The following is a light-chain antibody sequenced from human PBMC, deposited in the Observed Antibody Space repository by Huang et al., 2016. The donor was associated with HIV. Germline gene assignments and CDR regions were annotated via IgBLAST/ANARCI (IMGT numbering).Light chain of an antibody. CDR2: GSS. Sequence: EIVMTQSPATLSVSPGERVTLSCRASQSVSIDLAWYQQEPGQAPRLVIYGSSTRATGIPTRFSGSGSGTEFTLTISSLQSEDFAVYYCQQYNNWPPLTFGGGTKVEIK. CDR3: QQYNNWPPLT. J-gene: IGKJ4*01. V-gene: IGKV3-15*01. CDR1: QSVSID.